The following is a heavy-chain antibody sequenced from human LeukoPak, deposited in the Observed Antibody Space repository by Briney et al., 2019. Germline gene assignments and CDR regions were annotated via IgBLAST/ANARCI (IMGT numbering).Heavy chain of an antibody. J-gene: IGHJ4*02. Sequence: ASVKVSCKASGGTFSSYAISWVRQAPGQGLEWMGGIIHIFGTANYAQKFQGRVTITADESTSTAYMELSSLRSEDTAVYYCAREAELGTYFDYWGQGTLVTVSS. V-gene: IGHV1-69*13. D-gene: IGHD7-27*01. CDR1: GGTFSSYA. CDR3: AREAELGTYFDY. CDR2: IIHIFGTA.